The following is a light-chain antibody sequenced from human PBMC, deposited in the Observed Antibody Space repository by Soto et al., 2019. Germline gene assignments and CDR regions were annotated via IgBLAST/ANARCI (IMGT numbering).Light chain of an antibody. CDR2: GAS. Sequence: DIQMTQSPSTLSASVGDRVTVTCRASQSVSRWVAWYQQKAGKAPKLLIYGASNLESGVPSRLSGSGSGTEFTLTITTLQPDDFATYFCQLYNRNTWSFGPGTKV. V-gene: IGKV1-5*01. CDR3: QLYNRNTWS. CDR1: QSVSRW. J-gene: IGKJ1*01.